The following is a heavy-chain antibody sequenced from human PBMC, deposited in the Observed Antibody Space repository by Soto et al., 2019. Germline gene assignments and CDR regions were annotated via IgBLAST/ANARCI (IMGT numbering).Heavy chain of an antibody. Sequence: QVQLVESGGGVVQPGSSLRLSCAASGFAFDRYGMHWVRQAPGKGLEWVAVIWNGGSEKKYADSVKGRFTISRDNSEKILFLQMNKMRAEATAVYFCARSVLLGIGAAGSWGQGIRVTVSS. CDR2: IWNGGSEK. V-gene: IGHV3-33*01. D-gene: IGHD6-25*01. CDR1: GFAFDRYG. CDR3: ARSVLLGIGAAGS. J-gene: IGHJ5*02.